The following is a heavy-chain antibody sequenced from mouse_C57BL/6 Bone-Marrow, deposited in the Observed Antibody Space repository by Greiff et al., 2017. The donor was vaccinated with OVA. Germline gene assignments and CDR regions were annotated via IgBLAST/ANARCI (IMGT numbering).Heavy chain of an antibody. CDR2: IDPSDSYT. CDR1: GYTFTSYW. V-gene: IGHV1-69*01. Sequence: VQLQQPGAELVMPGASVKLSCKASGYTFTSYWMHWVKQRPGQGLEWIGEIDPSDSYTNYNQKFKGKSTLTVDKSSSTAYMQLSSLTSEDSAVYYSARCYYGSSLDYWGQGTTLTVSS. J-gene: IGHJ2*01. CDR3: ARCYYGSSLDY. D-gene: IGHD1-1*01.